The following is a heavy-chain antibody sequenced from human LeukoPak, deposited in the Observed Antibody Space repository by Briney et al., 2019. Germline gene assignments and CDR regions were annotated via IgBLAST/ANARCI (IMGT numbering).Heavy chain of an antibody. V-gene: IGHV3-48*03. CDR3: ASLHGDYGADY. CDR2: ISSSGSTI. D-gene: IGHD4-17*01. J-gene: IGHJ4*02. CDR1: GFTFSSYE. Sequence: GGSLRLSCAASGFTFSSYEMNWVRQAPGKGLEWVSYISSSGSTIYYADSVKGRFTISRDNAKNSLYLQMNSLRAEDTAVYYCASLHGDYGADYWGQGTLVTVSS.